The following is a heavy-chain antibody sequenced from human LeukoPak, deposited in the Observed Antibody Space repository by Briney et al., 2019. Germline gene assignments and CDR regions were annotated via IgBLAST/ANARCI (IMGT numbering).Heavy chain of an antibody. V-gene: IGHV3-21*01. D-gene: IGHD3-22*01. CDR1: GFTFSSYT. Sequence: PGGSLRLSCAASGFTFSSYTIHWVRQAPGKGLEWVSSISSSSNYIYYADSVNGRFTISRDNAKNSLYLQMNSPRAEDTAAYYCARQFYYDSIGSQYYFDYWGQGTLVTVSS. CDR2: ISSSSNYI. J-gene: IGHJ4*02. CDR3: ARQFYYDSIGSQYYFDY.